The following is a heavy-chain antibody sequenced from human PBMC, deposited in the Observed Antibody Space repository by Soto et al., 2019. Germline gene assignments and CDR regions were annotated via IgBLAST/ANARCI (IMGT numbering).Heavy chain of an antibody. D-gene: IGHD6-13*01. CDR2: IYYSGST. Sequence: QLQLQESGPGLVKPSETLSLTCTVSGGSISSSNYYWGWIRQPPGKGLEWIGIIYYSGSTYYNPSLKSRVTISVDTSKNQFSLKLSSVTAADTAVYYCARQGSSSWYGVWGQGTLVTVSS. J-gene: IGHJ4*02. CDR3: ARQGSSSWYGV. V-gene: IGHV4-39*01. CDR1: GGSISSSNYY.